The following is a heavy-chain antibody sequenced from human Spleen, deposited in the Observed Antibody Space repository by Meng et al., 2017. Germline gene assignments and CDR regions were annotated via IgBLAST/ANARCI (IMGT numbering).Heavy chain of an antibody. J-gene: IGHJ5*02. D-gene: IGHD6-19*01. CDR1: GYTFTNYA. V-gene: IGHV7-4-1*02. CDR2: INTNTGDP. Sequence: QVQLVQSGSELKKPGASVKVSCKASGYTFTNYAINWVRQAPGQGREWMGWINTNTGDPTYAQAFTGRFVFSLDTSVNTAYLQISSLKVGDTAVYYCARAATSAGYWFDPWGQGALVTVSS. CDR3: ARAATSAGYWFDP.